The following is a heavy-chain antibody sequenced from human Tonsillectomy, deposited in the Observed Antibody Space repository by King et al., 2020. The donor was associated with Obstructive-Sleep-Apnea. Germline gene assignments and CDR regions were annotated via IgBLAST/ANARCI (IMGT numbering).Heavy chain of an antibody. V-gene: IGHV1-18*01. CDR1: GYTFTTYG. CDR2: ISTYNGDT. Sequence: VQLVESGTEVKKPGASVKVSCKASGYTFTTYGISWVRQAPGQGLEWMGWISTYNGDTDYAQKLQGRVTMTTDTSTSTAYMELRSLGSDDTAVYYCARDLRIVIVAAARGMDVWGQGTTVTVSS. J-gene: IGHJ6*02. CDR3: ARDLRIVIVAAARGMDV. D-gene: IGHD2-2*01.